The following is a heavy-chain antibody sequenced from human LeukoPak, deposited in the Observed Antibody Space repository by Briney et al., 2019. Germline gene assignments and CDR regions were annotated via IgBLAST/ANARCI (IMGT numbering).Heavy chain of an antibody. Sequence: SLRLSCAASGFTFDNYAMHWVRQAPGKGLEWLSIISWNSGYIGYADSVKGRFTISRDNAKKSLDLQMNSLRAEDTAFYYCAKVRGTYSSGYFFDYWGQGTLVTVPS. D-gene: IGHD6-19*01. CDR1: GFTFDNYA. CDR2: ISWNSGYI. J-gene: IGHJ4*02. CDR3: AKVRGTYSSGYFFDY. V-gene: IGHV3-9*01.